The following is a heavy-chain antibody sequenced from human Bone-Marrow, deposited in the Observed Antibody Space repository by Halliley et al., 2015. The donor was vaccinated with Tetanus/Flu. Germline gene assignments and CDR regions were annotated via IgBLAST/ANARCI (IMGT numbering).Heavy chain of an antibody. V-gene: IGHV4-59*01. D-gene: IGHD3-10*01. CDR2: IDYSGNS. CDR3: ARDLRPEF. J-gene: IGHJ4*02. Sequence: PPGKGLEWIGKIDYSGNSNYNPSLKSRVTISLDTSKNQFSLKLTSVTAADTAIYYCARDLRPEFWGQGTLVTVSS.